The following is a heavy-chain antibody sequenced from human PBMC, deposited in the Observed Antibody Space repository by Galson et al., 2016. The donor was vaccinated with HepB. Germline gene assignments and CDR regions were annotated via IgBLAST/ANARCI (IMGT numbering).Heavy chain of an antibody. CDR2: INDSGST. J-gene: IGHJ6*02. CDR3: ARVMRYPHYYYAMDV. D-gene: IGHD2-8*01. CDR1: GGSFSDYY. V-gene: IGHV4-34*01. Sequence: SETLSLTCAVYGGSFSDYYWTWIRQPPGKGLEWIGEINDSGSTTFNPSLRGRVTMSLDTSKRQFYMKVRAVTAADTAGYYCARVMRYPHYYYAMDVWGQGTTVIVSS.